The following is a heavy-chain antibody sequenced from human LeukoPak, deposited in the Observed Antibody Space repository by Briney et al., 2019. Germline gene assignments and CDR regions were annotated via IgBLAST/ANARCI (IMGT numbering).Heavy chain of an antibody. J-gene: IGHJ4*02. CDR2: ISGSGTSS. CDR1: GFTFSSYA. CDR3: AKGQTEEMATISDY. Sequence: GGSLRLSCAASGFTFSSYAMTWVRQAPGKGLEWVSIISGSGTSSSYADSVKGRFTISRDNSRNTLYLQMNSLRAEDTAVYYCAKGQTEEMATISDYWGQGALVTVSS. D-gene: IGHD5-24*01. V-gene: IGHV3-23*01.